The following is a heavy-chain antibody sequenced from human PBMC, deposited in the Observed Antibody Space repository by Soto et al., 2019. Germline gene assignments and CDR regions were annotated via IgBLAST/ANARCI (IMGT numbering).Heavy chain of an antibody. V-gene: IGHV1-2*02. CDR3: ARDFDSSRGYYSRGVVDY. Sequence: QVQLVQSGAEVKKPGDSVKVSCKASGYTFADYYMHWVRQAPGQGLEWMGWINPHSGGTNYAQKFQGRVTMTRDTSIRTAYMELSRLRSDDTAVYYCARDFDSSRGYYSRGVVDYWGQGTLVTVSS. J-gene: IGHJ4*02. CDR1: GYTFADYY. D-gene: IGHD3-22*01. CDR2: INPHSGGT.